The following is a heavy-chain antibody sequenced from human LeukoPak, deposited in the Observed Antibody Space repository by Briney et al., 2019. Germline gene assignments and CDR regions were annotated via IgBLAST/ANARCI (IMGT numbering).Heavy chain of an antibody. V-gene: IGHV3-30*02. J-gene: IGHJ4*02. CDR3: AKPHRDIVVVPAAGQYFDY. CDR2: IRYDGSNK. CDR1: GFTFSSYA. D-gene: IGHD2-2*01. Sequence: PGGSLRLSXAASGFTFSSYAMHWVRQAPGKGLEWVAFIRYDGSNKYYADSVKGRFTISRDNSKNTLYLQMNSLRAEDTAVYYCAKPHRDIVVVPAAGQYFDYWGQGTLVTVSS.